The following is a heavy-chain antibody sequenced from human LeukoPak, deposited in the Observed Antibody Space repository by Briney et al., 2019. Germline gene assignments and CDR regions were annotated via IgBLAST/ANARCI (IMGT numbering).Heavy chain of an antibody. V-gene: IGHV1-8*01. CDR1: GYTFTSYD. Sequence: GASVKVSCKASGYTFTSYDIDWVRQATGQGLEWMGWMNPNSGNTGYAQKFQGRVTMTRNTSISTAYMELSSLRSEDAAVYYCVRCSSTIPRDWGQGTLVTVSS. CDR2: MNPNSGNT. CDR3: VRCSSTIPRD. D-gene: IGHD2-2*01. J-gene: IGHJ4*02.